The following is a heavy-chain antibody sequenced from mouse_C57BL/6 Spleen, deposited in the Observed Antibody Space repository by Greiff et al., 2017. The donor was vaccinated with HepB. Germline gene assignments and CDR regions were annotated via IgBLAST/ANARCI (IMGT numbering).Heavy chain of an antibody. V-gene: IGHV1-50*01. D-gene: IGHD2-1*01. J-gene: IGHJ3*01. CDR3: AGYGSFAY. Sequence: QVQLQQSGAELVKPGASVKLSCKASGYTFTSYWMQWVKQRPGQGLEWIGEIDPSDSYTNYNQKFKGKATLTVDTSSSTAYMQLSSLTSEDSAVYYCAGYGSFAYWGQGTLVTVSA. CDR1: GYTFTSYW. CDR2: IDPSDSYT.